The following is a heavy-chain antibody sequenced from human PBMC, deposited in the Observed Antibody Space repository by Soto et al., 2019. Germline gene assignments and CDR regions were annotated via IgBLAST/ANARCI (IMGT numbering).Heavy chain of an antibody. V-gene: IGHV4-4*02. Sequence: LCGGSISNSNWWSWVRQPPGKGLEWIGEIYDSGTTNYNPSLKSRVTISVDKSKNQFSLKLSSVTAADTAVYDCARSWTDGRFDYWGQGTLVTVSS. CDR3: ARSWTDGRFDY. D-gene: IGHD1-1*01. CDR1: GGSISNSNW. CDR2: IYDSGTT. J-gene: IGHJ4*02.